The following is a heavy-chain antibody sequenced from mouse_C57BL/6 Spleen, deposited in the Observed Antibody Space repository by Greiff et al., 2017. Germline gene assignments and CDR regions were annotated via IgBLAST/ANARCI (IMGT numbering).Heavy chain of an antibody. CDR3: ARRYYGFYAMDY. J-gene: IGHJ4*01. Sequence: EVQLQQSGPVLVKPGASVKMSCKASGYTFTDYYMNWVKQTPGKSLEWIGVINPYNGGTSYNQKFKGKATLTVDKSSSTAYMELNSLTSEDAAVYYCARRYYGFYAMDYWGQGTSVTVSS. CDR1: GYTFTDYY. D-gene: IGHD1-1*01. CDR2: INPYNGGT. V-gene: IGHV1-19*01.